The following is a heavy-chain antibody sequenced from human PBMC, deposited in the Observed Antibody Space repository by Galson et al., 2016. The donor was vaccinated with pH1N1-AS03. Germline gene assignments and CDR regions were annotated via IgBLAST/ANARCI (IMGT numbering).Heavy chain of an antibody. CDR3: AKGYNGYGGSGAIDI. J-gene: IGHJ3*02. CDR2: INWNSGHI. V-gene: IGHV3-9*01. D-gene: IGHD5-12*01. CDR1: GFTFRNSA. Sequence: SLRLSCAASGFTFRNSAMSWVRQAPGKGLDWVSHINWNSGHIDYADSVKGRFTLSRDNAKNSLYLQMHSLRAEDTALYYCAKGYNGYGGSGAIDIWGQGTMVTISS.